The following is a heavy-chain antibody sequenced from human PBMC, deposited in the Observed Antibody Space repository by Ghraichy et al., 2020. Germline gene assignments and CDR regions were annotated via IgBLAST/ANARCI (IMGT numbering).Heavy chain of an antibody. Sequence: GESLNISCTASGSIVSSNYMSWVRQAPGKGLEWVSVIFSGGRTSYVDSVKGRFTISRDNSKNSLYLQMNSLRADDTAGYYCARDSGRYLAIYHWGQGTLVNVSS. CDR1: GSIVSSNY. CDR3: ARDSGRYLAIYH. CDR2: IFSGGRT. J-gene: IGHJ4*02. D-gene: IGHD3-3*01. V-gene: IGHV3-53*01.